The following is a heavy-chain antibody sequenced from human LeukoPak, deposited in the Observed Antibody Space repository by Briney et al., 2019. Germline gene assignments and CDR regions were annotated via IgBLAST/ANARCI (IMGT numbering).Heavy chain of an antibody. Sequence: GGSLRLSCAASGFTFSSYTLNWVRQAPGKGLEWVSSITSSSSYIYYADSVKGRFTISRDNAKNSLYLQMNSLRAEDTAVYYCARHVVAVGFDYWGQGTLVTVSS. J-gene: IGHJ4*02. CDR1: GFTFSSYT. CDR3: ARHVVAVGFDY. CDR2: ITSSSSYI. V-gene: IGHV3-21*01. D-gene: IGHD3-22*01.